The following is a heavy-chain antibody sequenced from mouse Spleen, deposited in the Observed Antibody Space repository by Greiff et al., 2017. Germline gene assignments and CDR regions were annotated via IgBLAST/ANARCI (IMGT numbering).Heavy chain of an antibody. CDR1: GFNFTDYY. CDR2: IDPEGGDT. J-gene: IGHJ3*01. V-gene: IGHV14-1*01. CDR3: TLYEFDRFAY. Sequence: VQLKQSGAELVRPGASVKLSCTASGFNFTDYYMHWVKQRPEQGLEWIGRIDPEGGDTEYAPKFQGKATMTADTSSNTAYLQLSSLTSEDTAVYYCTLYEFDRFAYWGQGTLVTVSA. D-gene: IGHD2-4*01.